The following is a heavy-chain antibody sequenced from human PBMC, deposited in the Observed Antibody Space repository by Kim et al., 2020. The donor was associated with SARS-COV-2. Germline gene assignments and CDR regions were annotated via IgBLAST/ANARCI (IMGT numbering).Heavy chain of an antibody. CDR2: IIPIFGTA. Sequence: SVKVSCKASGGTFSSYAISWVRQAPGQGLEWMGGIIPIFGTANYAQKFQGRVTITADESTSTAYMELSSLRSEDTAVYYCARDQGYSSSPSGAVDYWGQGTLVTVSS. CDR1: GGTFSSYA. CDR3: ARDQGYSSSPSGAVDY. J-gene: IGHJ4*02. D-gene: IGHD6-13*01. V-gene: IGHV1-69*13.